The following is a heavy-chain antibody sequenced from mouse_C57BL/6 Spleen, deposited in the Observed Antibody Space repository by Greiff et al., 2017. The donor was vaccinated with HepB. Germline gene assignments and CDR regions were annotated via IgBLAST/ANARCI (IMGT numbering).Heavy chain of an antibody. Sequence: EVKLMESGGGLVKPGGSLKLSCAASGFTFSSYAMSWVRQTPEKRLEWVATISDDGSYTYYPDNVKGRFTISRDNAKNNLYLQMSHLKSEDTAMYYCARGYYGSSYYFDYWGQGTTLTVSS. J-gene: IGHJ2*01. D-gene: IGHD1-1*01. CDR3: ARGYYGSSYYFDY. CDR1: GFTFSSYA. V-gene: IGHV5-4*03. CDR2: ISDDGSYT.